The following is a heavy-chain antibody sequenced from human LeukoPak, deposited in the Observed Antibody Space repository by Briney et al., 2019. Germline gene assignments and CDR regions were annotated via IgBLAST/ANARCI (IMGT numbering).Heavy chain of an antibody. J-gene: IGHJ5*02. CDR3: ARVERTWFDP. V-gene: IGHV4-59*01. Sequence: PSETLSLTCTVSGGSISSYYWSWIPQPPGKGLEWIGYIYYSGSTNYNPSLKSRVTISVDTSKNQFSLKLSSVTTADTAVYYCARVERTWFDPWGQGTLVTVSS. CDR2: IYYSGST. CDR1: GGSISSYY. D-gene: IGHD1-1*01.